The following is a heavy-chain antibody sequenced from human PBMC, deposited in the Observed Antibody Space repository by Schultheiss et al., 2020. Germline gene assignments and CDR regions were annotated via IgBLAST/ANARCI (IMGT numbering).Heavy chain of an antibody. V-gene: IGHV3-21*01. Sequence: GGSLRLSCAASGFNFGSFAMAWVRQAPGKGLEWVSSISSSSSYTNYADSVKGRFTISRDNARNTLYLQMNSLRAEDTAVYYCARDQGVYYYYGMDVWGQGTTVTVSS. CDR2: ISSSSSYT. CDR1: GFNFGSFA. D-gene: IGHD3-16*01. J-gene: IGHJ6*02. CDR3: ARDQGVYYYYGMDV.